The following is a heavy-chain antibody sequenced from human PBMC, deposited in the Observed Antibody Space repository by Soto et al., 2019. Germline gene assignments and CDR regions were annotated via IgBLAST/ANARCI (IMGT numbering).Heavy chain of an antibody. V-gene: IGHV1-18*01. J-gene: IGHJ4*02. D-gene: IGHD3-16*01. CDR1: GYTFTSYA. CDR3: ARVYGGYYFDY. CDR2: ISAYNGNT. Sequence: QVQVVQSGAEVKKPGASVKVSCTASGYTFTSYAISWVRQAPGQGLGWMGRISAYNGNTNYAQRLEGRVTMPTEPSTRTGYTELRSLRSDDTAVYYCARVYGGYYFDYWGQGSLVTVFS.